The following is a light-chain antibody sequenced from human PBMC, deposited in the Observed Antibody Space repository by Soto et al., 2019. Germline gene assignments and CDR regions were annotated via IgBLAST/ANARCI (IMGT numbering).Light chain of an antibody. CDR2: DVT. CDR3: TSFTTSHTVL. CDR1: SSDVGTYNH. Sequence: QSVLTQPASVSGSPGQSITISCTGTSSDVGTYNHVSWFQHHPGKAPKLMIYDVTSRPSGVSYRFSGSKSGNTASLTISGLQAEDEADYYCTSFTTSHTVLFGGGTKVTVL. J-gene: IGLJ2*01. V-gene: IGLV2-14*01.